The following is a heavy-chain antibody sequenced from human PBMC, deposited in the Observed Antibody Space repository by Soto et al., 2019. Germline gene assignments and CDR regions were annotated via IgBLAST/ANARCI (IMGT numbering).Heavy chain of an antibody. CDR3: GRDRREQQPTG. D-gene: IGHD6-13*01. V-gene: IGHV3-48*02. CDR2: ISSTSTTM. CDR1: GFTFSDYS. J-gene: IGHJ1*01. Sequence: EVQLVESGGGLVQPGGSLRLSCAVSGFTFSDYSINWVRQAPGKGLEWISYISSTSTTMYYADSVKGRFTISRDNAKNSLYLQMNSRRDEDMAVYYCGRDRREQQPTGWGQGTLVTVCS.